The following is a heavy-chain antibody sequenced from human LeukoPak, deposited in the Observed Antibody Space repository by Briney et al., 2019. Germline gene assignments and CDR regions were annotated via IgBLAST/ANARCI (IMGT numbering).Heavy chain of an antibody. D-gene: IGHD2-2*01. CDR2: IIPIFGTA. CDR1: GYTFTSYA. Sequence: GASVKVSCKASGYTFTSYAMNWVRQAPGQGLEWMGGIIPIFGTANYAQKFQGRVTITTDESTSTAHMELSSLRSEDTAVYYCARAGDCSSTSCHPFLGVSDAFDIWGQGTMVTVSS. J-gene: IGHJ3*02. V-gene: IGHV1-69*05. CDR3: ARAGDCSSTSCHPFLGVSDAFDI.